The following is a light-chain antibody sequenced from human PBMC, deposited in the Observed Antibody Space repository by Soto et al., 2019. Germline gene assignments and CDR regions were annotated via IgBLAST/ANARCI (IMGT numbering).Light chain of an antibody. CDR3: QQYNNWPT. CDR1: QSVSSSY. CDR2: GAS. J-gene: IGKJ5*01. V-gene: IGKV3-20*01. Sequence: EIVLTQSPGTLSLSPGERATLSCRASQSVSSSYLAWYQQKPGQAPRLLIYGASSRATGIPDRFSGSGSATDFTLTISRLEPEDFAVYYCQQYNNWPTFGQGTRLEIK.